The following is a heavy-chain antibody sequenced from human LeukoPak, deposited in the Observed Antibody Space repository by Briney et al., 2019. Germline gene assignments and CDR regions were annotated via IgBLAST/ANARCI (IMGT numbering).Heavy chain of an antibody. Sequence: ASVKVSCKASGYTFTGYYMHWVRQAPGRGLEWMGWINPNSGGTNYAQKFQGRVTMTRDTSISTAYMELSRLRSDDTAVYYCARVPDYGDYADNWFDPWGQGTLVTVSS. CDR2: INPNSGGT. V-gene: IGHV1-2*02. J-gene: IGHJ5*02. CDR1: GYTFTGYY. CDR3: ARVPDYGDYADNWFDP. D-gene: IGHD4-17*01.